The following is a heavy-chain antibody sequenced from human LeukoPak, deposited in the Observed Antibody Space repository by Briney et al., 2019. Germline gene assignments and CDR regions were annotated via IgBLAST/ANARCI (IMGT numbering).Heavy chain of an antibody. CDR1: GFTFSSYA. Sequence: GSLRLSCAASGFTFSSYAMSWVRQAPGKGLEWVSAISGSGGSTYYADSEKGRFTISRDNSKNTLYLQMNSLRAEDTAVYYCAKDRGSGRYFDYWGQGTLVTVSS. CDR2: ISGSGGST. D-gene: IGHD6-19*01. J-gene: IGHJ4*02. V-gene: IGHV3-23*01. CDR3: AKDRGSGRYFDY.